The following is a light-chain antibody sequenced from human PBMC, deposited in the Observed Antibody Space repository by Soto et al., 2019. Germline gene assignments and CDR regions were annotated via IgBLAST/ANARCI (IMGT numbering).Light chain of an antibody. CDR2: EVT. J-gene: IGLJ1*01. V-gene: IGLV2-23*02. CDR1: SSDVGNYNL. CDR3: CSYAGSSTYV. Sequence: QSALTQPASVSGSPGQSITLSCTGTSSDVGNYNLVSWYQHHPGKAPNLMISEVTKRPSGVSNRFSGSKSGNTASLTISGLQAEDEADYYCCSYAGSSTYVFGTGTQLTVL.